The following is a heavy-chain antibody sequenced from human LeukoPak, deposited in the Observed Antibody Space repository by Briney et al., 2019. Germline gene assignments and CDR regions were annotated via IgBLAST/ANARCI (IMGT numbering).Heavy chain of an antibody. Sequence: ASVKVSCKVSGYTFTDYYMHWVQQAPGKGLEWMGLVDPEDGETIYAEKFQGRVTITADTSTDTAYMELSSLRSEDTAVYYCATVDYYVSSGLDYWGQGTLVTVSS. J-gene: IGHJ4*02. V-gene: IGHV1-69-2*01. CDR1: GYTFTDYY. CDR3: ATVDYYVSSGLDY. CDR2: VDPEDGET. D-gene: IGHD3-22*01.